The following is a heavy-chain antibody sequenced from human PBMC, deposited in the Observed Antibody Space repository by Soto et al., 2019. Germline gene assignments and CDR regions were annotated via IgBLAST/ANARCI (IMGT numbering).Heavy chain of an antibody. CDR1: GFTFSSYG. D-gene: IGHD6-19*01. Sequence: GGSLRLSCAASGFTFSSYGMHWVRQAPGKGLEWVAVIWYDGSNKYYADSVKGRFTISRDNSKNTLYLQMNSLRAEDTAVYYCARDLGSSGWYGPLYYYYYGMDVWGQGTTVTVSS. CDR2: IWYDGSNK. J-gene: IGHJ6*02. V-gene: IGHV3-33*01. CDR3: ARDLGSSGWYGPLYYYYYGMDV.